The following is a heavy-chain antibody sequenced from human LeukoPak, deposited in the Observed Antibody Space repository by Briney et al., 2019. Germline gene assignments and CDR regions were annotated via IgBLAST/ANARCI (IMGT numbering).Heavy chain of an antibody. Sequence: SETLSLTCTVSGGSINNGGYYWSWIRQHPWKGLEWIGYIYYSGNTYYNPSLKSRVTISVDTSKNQFSLNLSSVTAADTAVYYCAGASGYCSTICPLPLDGFNVWGQGTMVTVSS. CDR3: AGASGYCSTICPLPLDGFNV. D-gene: IGHD2-2*01. CDR1: GGSINNGGYY. CDR2: IYYSGNT. J-gene: IGHJ3*01. V-gene: IGHV4-31*03.